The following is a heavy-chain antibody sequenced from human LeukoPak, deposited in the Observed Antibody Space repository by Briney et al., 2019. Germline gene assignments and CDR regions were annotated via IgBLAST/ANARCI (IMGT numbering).Heavy chain of an antibody. CDR3: ARGTPLAVAGTGYFQH. V-gene: IGHV4-59*01. CDR2: IYYSGST. D-gene: IGHD6-19*01. J-gene: IGHJ1*01. CDR1: GGSISSYY. Sequence: SETLSLTCTVSGGSISSYYWSWLRQPPGKGLEWIGYIYYSGSTNYNPSLKSRVTISVDTSKNQFSLKLSSVTAADTAVYYCARGTPLAVAGTGYFQHWGQGTLVTVSS.